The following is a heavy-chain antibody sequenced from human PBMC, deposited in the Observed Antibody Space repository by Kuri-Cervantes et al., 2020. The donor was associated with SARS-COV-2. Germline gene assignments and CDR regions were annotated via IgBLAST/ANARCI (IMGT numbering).Heavy chain of an antibody. J-gene: IGHJ6*02. V-gene: IGHV3-48*01. D-gene: IGHD3-9*01. CDR3: ARDRPPLYDNEIVDV. CDR1: GFTFSSYS. CDR2: ISSSSSTI. Sequence: GGSLRLSCAASGFTFSSYSMNWVRQAPGKGLEWVSYISSSSSTIYYADSVKGRFTISRDNAKNSLYLQMNSLRAEDTAVYYCARDRPPLYDNEIVDVWGQGTTVTVSS.